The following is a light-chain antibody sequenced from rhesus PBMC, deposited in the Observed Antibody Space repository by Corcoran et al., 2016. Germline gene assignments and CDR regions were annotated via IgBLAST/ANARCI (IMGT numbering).Light chain of an antibody. Sequence: QSVLTQPPSVSGAPGQSVIISCSGSSSNIGSNYVYWYQHLSGKAPKLLMYENNRQPSGVPDRFSGSKSGTSASLAITGLQSEDEADYYCSAWDPSLSRDVFGSGTKLTVL. CDR1: SSNIGSNY. CDR2: ENN. V-gene: IGLV1-72*01. CDR3: SAWDPSLSRDV. J-gene: IGLJ6*01.